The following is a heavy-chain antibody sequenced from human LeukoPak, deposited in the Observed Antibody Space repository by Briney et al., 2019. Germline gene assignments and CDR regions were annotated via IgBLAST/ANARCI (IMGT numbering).Heavy chain of an antibody. CDR2: IYISGST. V-gene: IGHV4-4*07. Sequence: SETLSLTCTVSGGSISSYYCSWIQQPAGKGLEWIGRIYISGSTNYNPSLKSRVTMSVDTSRNQFSLKLSSVTAADTAVYYCARVLHISTSWDWFDPWGQGTLVTVSS. D-gene: IGHD6-6*01. CDR1: GGSISSYY. J-gene: IGHJ5*02. CDR3: ARVLHISTSWDWFDP.